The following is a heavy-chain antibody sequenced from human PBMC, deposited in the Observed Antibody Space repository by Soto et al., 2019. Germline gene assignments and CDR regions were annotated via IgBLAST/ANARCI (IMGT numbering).Heavy chain of an antibody. V-gene: IGHV3-15*01. CDR3: TTDPRVRYRAETLDY. J-gene: IGHJ4*02. D-gene: IGHD3-10*01. Sequence: GGSLRLSCAASGFTFSNAWMSWVRQAPGKGLEWVGRIKSKTDGGTTDYAAPVKGRFTISRDDSKNTLYLQMNSLKTEDTAVYYCTTDPRVRYRAETLDYWGQGTLVTVSS. CDR2: IKSKTDGGTT. CDR1: GFTFSNAW.